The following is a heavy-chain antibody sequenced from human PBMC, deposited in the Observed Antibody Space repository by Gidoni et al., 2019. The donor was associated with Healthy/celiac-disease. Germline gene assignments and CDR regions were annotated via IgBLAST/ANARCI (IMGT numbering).Heavy chain of an antibody. J-gene: IGHJ6*02. Sequence: QVQLVESGGGVVQPGRSLRLSCAASGFTFSSYGLHWVRQAPGKGLEWVAVIWYDGSNKYYADSVKGRFTISRDNSKNTLYLQMNSLRAEDTAVYYCARDLGWDCSGGSCYNYYGMDVWGQGTTVTVSS. V-gene: IGHV3-33*01. CDR3: ARDLGWDCSGGSCYNYYGMDV. D-gene: IGHD2-15*01. CDR2: IWYDGSNK. CDR1: GFTFSSYG.